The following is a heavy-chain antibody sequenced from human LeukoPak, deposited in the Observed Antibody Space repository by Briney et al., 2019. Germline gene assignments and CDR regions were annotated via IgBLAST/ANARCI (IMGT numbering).Heavy chain of an antibody. CDR3: AVGLVGCSGGSCYPTDS. V-gene: IGHV3-21*01. CDR2: ISSTSSYI. D-gene: IGHD2-15*01. J-gene: IGHJ4*02. CDR1: GFTFSNYA. Sequence: GGSLRLSCTASGFTFSNYAVNWVRQAPGKGLDWVSSISSTSSYIYYADSVKGRLTISRDNSKNTLFLQMNSLRAEDTAVYYCAVGLVGCSGGSCYPTDSWGQGTLVTVSS.